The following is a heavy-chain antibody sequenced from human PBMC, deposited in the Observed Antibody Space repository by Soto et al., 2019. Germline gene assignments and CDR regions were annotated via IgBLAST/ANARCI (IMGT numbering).Heavy chain of an antibody. CDR1: GYTFTSYG. CDR2: ISAYNGNT. J-gene: IGHJ4*02. D-gene: IGHD2-15*01. Sequence: GASVKVSCKASGYTFTSYGISWVRQAPGQGLEWMGWISAYNGNTNYAQKLQGRVTMTTDTSTSTAYMELRSLRSDDTAVYYCARDRWEVSSYLGHFDYWGQGTLVTVSS. CDR3: ARDRWEVSSYLGHFDY. V-gene: IGHV1-18*01.